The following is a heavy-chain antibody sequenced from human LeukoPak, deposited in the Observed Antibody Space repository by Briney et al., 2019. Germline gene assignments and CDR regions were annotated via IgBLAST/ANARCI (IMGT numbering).Heavy chain of an antibody. D-gene: IGHD6-13*01. Sequence: PGGSLRLSCAASGFIFSMYGMHWVRQAPGKGLEWVAVISYDGSNKYYGDSVKGRFSISRGNSKNTLYLQMNGLRAEDTAVYYCGKIQHQLVVAEDLWGQGTLVTVSS. CDR1: GFIFSMYG. V-gene: IGHV3-30*18. CDR2: ISYDGSNK. CDR3: GKIQHQLVVAEDL. J-gene: IGHJ5*02.